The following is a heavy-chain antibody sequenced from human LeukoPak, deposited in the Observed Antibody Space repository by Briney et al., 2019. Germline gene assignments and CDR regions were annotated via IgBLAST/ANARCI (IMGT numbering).Heavy chain of an antibody. CDR3: AKALPMAPFDY. Sequence: GGSLRLSRAASGFTFDIYAMHWVRQATGKGLEWVSGISWNSGIIDYADSVKGRFTISRDNAKNSLSLQMNSLRAEDTALYYCAKALPMAPFDYWGQGTLVTVST. CDR1: GFTFDIYA. J-gene: IGHJ4*02. V-gene: IGHV3-9*01. D-gene: IGHD3-10*01. CDR2: ISWNSGII.